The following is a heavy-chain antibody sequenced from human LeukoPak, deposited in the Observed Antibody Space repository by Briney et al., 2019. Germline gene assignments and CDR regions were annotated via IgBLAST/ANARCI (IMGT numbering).Heavy chain of an antibody. J-gene: IGHJ4*02. CDR3: AKAGVAARLNYFDY. CDR2: INWNGGST. D-gene: IGHD6-6*01. V-gene: IGHV3-20*04. CDR1: GFTIDDYG. Sequence: PGGSLRLSCAASGFTIDDYGMSWVRQAPGKGLEWVSGINWNGGSTGYADSVKGRFTISRDNSKNTLYLQMNSLRAEDTAVYYCAKAGVAARLNYFDYWGQGTLVTVSS.